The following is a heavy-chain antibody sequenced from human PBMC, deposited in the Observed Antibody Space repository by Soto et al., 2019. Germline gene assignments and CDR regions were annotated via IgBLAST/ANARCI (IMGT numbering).Heavy chain of an antibody. CDR3: ARLPRDGYNLYAFDI. J-gene: IGHJ3*02. Sequence: QLQLQESGPGLVKPSETLSLTCTVSGGSISSSSYYWGWIRQPPGKGLEWIGSIYYSGSTYYNPSLKSRVTISVDTSKNQFSLKLSSVTAADTAVYYCARLPRDGYNLYAFDIWGQGTMVTVSS. CDR2: IYYSGST. D-gene: IGHD5-12*01. CDR1: GGSISSSSYY. V-gene: IGHV4-39*01.